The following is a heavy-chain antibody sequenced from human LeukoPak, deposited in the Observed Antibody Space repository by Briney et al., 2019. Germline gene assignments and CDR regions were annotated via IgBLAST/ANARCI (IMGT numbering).Heavy chain of an antibody. D-gene: IGHD2-15*01. CDR1: GFTVSSNY. J-gene: IGHJ3*02. CDR3: ARQEVVEDTFDI. Sequence: GGSLRLSCAASGFTVSSNYMNWARQAPGKGLEWVSIIYSGGSTYYADSVKGRFTISRDDSKNTLYLQMNSLRAEDTAVYYCARQEVVEDTFDIWGQGTMVTVSS. V-gene: IGHV3-53*01. CDR2: IYSGGST.